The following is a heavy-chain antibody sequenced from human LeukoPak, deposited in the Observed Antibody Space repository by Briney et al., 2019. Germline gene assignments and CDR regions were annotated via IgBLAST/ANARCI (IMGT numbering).Heavy chain of an antibody. CDR2: INEGGGEK. V-gene: IGHV3-7*01. J-gene: IGHJ4*02. CDR3: ARDSACNDY. Sequence: GGSLRLSCAASGFTFSTYWMSWVRQAPGKGLEWVSNINEGGGEKYYVDSVKGRFTISRDNAKNTLYLQMNSLRAEDTAVYYCARDSACNDYWGQGTLVTVSS. D-gene: IGHD6-13*01. CDR1: GFTFSTYW.